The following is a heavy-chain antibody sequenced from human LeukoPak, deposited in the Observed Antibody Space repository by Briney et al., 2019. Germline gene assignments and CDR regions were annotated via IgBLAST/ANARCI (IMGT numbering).Heavy chain of an antibody. J-gene: IGHJ4*02. Sequence: PSETLSLTCAVYGGSFSGYYWSWIRQPPGKGLEWIGEINHSGSTNYNPSLKSRVTISVDTSKNQFSLKLSSVTAADTAVYYCARGTSQEWYAAGTIDYWGQGTLVTVSS. CDR1: GGSFSGYY. D-gene: IGHD6-19*01. V-gene: IGHV4-34*01. CDR3: ARGTSQEWYAAGTIDY. CDR2: INHSGST.